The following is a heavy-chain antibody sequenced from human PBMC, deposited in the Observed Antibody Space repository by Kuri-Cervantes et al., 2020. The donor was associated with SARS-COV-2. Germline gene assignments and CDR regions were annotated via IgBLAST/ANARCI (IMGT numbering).Heavy chain of an antibody. Sequence: SVKVSCKASGGPFSSYAISWVRQAPGQGLEWMGRIIPILGTANYAQKLQGRVTITADKSTRTAYMELSSLRSEDTAVYYCARDREQQVERAYYYYYYMDVWGKGTTVTVSS. J-gene: IGHJ6*03. CDR1: GGPFSSYA. V-gene: IGHV1-69*04. CDR2: IIPILGTA. CDR3: ARDREQQVERAYYYYYYMDV. D-gene: IGHD5-24*01.